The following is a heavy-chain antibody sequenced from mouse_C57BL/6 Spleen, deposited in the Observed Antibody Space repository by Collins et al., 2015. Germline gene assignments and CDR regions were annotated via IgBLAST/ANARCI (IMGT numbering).Heavy chain of an antibody. V-gene: IGHV5-12-1*01. D-gene: IGHD1-1*01. CDR3: ARRATVVAPDAMDY. CDR1: GFAFSSYD. J-gene: IGHJ4*01. CDR2: ISSGGGST. Sequence: EVQLVESGGGLVKPGGSLKLSCAASGFAFSSYDMSWVRQTPEKRLEWVAYISSGGGSTYYPDTVKGRFTISRDNAKNTLYLQMSSLKSEDTAMYYCARRATVVAPDAMDYWGQGTSVTVSS.